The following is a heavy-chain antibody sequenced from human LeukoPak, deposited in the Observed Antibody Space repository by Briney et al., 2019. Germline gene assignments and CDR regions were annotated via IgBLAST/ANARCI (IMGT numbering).Heavy chain of an antibody. CDR2: VNNKGNNK. V-gene: IGHV3-23*05. J-gene: IGHJ4*02. CDR1: RFTFSRYA. D-gene: IGHD1-26*01. CDR3: AKDVRGGTILGAGSVDF. Sequence: PGGSLRLSCAATRFTFSRYAMSWVRQAPGKGLEWVSAVNNKGNNKYYADSVKGPFTISRDNPKNTLYLQMDSLRAEDTAVYYCAKDVRGGTILGAGSVDFWGQGTLVTVSS.